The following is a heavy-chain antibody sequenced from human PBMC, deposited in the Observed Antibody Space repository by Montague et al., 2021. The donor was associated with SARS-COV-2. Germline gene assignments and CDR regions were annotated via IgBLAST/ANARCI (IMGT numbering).Heavy chain of an antibody. V-gene: IGHV4-59*11. J-gene: IGHJ3*02. CDR1: GGSISNHY. D-gene: IGHD3-10*01. Sequence: SETLSLTCTVSGGSISNHYWSWIRQPPGKGLEWIAFYSGNTNYNPSLKSRVTISVDTSKNQFSLKLSSVTAADTAVYYCATCGSGTKDDAFDIWGQGTMVTVSS. CDR2: FYSGNT. CDR3: ATCGSGTKDDAFDI.